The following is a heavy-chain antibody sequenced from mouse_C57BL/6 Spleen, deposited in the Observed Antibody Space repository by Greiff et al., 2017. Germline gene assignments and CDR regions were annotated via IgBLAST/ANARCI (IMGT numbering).Heavy chain of an antibody. J-gene: IGHJ2*01. V-gene: IGHV1-82*01. Sequence: QVQLKQSGPELVKPGASVKISCKASGYAFSSSWMNWVKQRPGKGLEWIGRIYPGDGDTNYNGKFKGKATLTADKSSSTAYMQLSSLTSEDSAVYFCARGGYDRGFDYWGQGTTLTVSS. D-gene: IGHD2-3*01. CDR1: GYAFSSSW. CDR2: IYPGDGDT. CDR3: ARGGYDRGFDY.